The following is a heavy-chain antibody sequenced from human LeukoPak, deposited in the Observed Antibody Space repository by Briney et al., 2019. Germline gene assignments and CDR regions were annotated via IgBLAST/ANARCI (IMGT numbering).Heavy chain of an antibody. D-gene: IGHD1-26*01. J-gene: IGHJ5*02. Sequence: SQTLSLTCAISGDSVSSNSAAWNWIRQSPSRGLEWLGRTYYRSKWYNDYAVSVKSRITINPDTSKNQFSLQLNSVTPEDTAVYYCARDQGYSGSYSPPNWFDPWGQGTLVTVSS. CDR1: GDSVSSNSAA. CDR2: TYYRSKWYN. CDR3: ARDQGYSGSYSPPNWFDP. V-gene: IGHV6-1*01.